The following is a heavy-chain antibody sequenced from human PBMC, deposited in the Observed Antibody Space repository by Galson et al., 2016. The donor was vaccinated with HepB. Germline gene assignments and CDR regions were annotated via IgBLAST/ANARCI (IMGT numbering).Heavy chain of an antibody. CDR2: IWYDGSKK. CDR1: GLTFDTYG. V-gene: IGHV3-33*06. CDR3: AKGGSRFLEWWRVINV. D-gene: IGHD3-3*01. Sequence: SLRLSCAASGLTFDTYGMHWVRQAPGKGLEWVAVIWYDGSKKYYADSVKGRFTISRDNSKNTLYLQMNTLRAEDTAVYYCAKGGSRFLEWWRVINVWGQGTTVTVSS. J-gene: IGHJ6*02.